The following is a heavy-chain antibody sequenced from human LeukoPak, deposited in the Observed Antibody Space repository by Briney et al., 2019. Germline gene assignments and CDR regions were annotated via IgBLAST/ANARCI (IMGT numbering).Heavy chain of an antibody. Sequence: GGSLRLSCAASGFTFSDYYMSWIRQAPGKGLEWVSYISSSGSTIYYADSVKGRFTISRDNAKNSLYLQMNSLRAEDTAVYYCARVKDRGWNYSDYWGQGTLVTVSS. V-gene: IGHV3-11*04. CDR2: ISSSGSTI. J-gene: IGHJ4*02. D-gene: IGHD3-10*01. CDR3: ARVKDRGWNYSDY. CDR1: GFTFSDYY.